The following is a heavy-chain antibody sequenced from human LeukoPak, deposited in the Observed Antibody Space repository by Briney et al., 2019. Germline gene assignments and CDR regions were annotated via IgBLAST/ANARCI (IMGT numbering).Heavy chain of an antibody. CDR3: ARGPYSYDSSGAFDI. D-gene: IGHD3-22*01. V-gene: IGHV4-39*07. J-gene: IGHJ3*02. CDR2: IYYSGST. Sequence: PSETLSLTCTVSGGSISSSSYYWGWIRQPPGTGLEWLGSIYYSGSTYYNPSLKSRVTISVDTSKNQFSLKLSSVTAADTAVYFCARGPYSYDSSGAFDIWGQGTMVTVSS. CDR1: GGSISSSSYY.